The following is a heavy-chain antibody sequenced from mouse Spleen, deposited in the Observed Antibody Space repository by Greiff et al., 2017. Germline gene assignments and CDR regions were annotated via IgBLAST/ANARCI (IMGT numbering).Heavy chain of an antibody. D-gene: IGHD1-1*01. V-gene: IGHV2-5-1*01. J-gene: IGHJ4*01. CDR2: IWRGGST. Sequence: VQRVESGPSLVQPSQSLSITCTVSGFSLTSYGVHWVRQSPGKGLEWLGVIWRGGSTDYNAAFMSRLSITKDNSKSQVFFKMNSLQADDTAIYYCAKEEGTVVDAMDYWGQGTSVTVSS. CDR3: AKEEGTVVDAMDY. CDR1: GFSLTSYG.